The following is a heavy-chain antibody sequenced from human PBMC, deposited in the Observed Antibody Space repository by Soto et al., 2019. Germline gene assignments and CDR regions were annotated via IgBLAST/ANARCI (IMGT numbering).Heavy chain of an antibody. D-gene: IGHD2-8*01. V-gene: IGHV3-23*01. J-gene: IGHJ4*02. CDR1: GFTFSSYA. Sequence: VGSLRLSCAASGFTFSSYAMSWVRQAPGKGLEWVSAISGSGGSTYYADSVKGRFTIPRDNSKNTLYLQMNSLRAEDTAVYYCAKDLSIVLLLPVPDYWRQGTLVTVSS. CDR2: ISGSGGST. CDR3: AKDLSIVLLLPVPDY.